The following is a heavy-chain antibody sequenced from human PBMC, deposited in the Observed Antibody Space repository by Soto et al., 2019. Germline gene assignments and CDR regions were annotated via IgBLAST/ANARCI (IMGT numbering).Heavy chain of an antibody. CDR2: IYYSGST. V-gene: IGHV4-59*01. CDR1: GGSISSYY. J-gene: IGHJ4*02. D-gene: IGHD6-6*01. CDR3: ARSSSGLGY. Sequence: ASETLSLTCTVSGGSISSYYWSWIRQPPGKGLEWIGYIYYSGSTNYNPSLKSRVTISVDTSKNQFSLKLSSVTAADTAVYYCARSSSGLGYWGQGTLVTVSS.